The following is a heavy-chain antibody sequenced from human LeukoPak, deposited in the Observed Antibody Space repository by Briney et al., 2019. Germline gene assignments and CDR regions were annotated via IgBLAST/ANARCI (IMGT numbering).Heavy chain of an antibody. D-gene: IGHD2-2*01. J-gene: IGHJ6*02. V-gene: IGHV1-18*01. Sequence: ASVKVSCKASGYTFTSYGICWVRQAPGQGLEWMGWISAYNGNTNYAQKLQGRVTMTTDTSTSTAYMELRSLRSDDTAVYYCARGRKYQLLSSWDYYGMDVWGQGTTVTVSS. CDR2: ISAYNGNT. CDR3: ARGRKYQLLSSWDYYGMDV. CDR1: GYTFTSYG.